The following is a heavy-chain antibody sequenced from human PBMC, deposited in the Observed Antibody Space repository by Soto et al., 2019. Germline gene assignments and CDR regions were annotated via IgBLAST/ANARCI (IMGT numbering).Heavy chain of an antibody. J-gene: IGHJ6*02. V-gene: IGHV3-15*01. Sequence: GGSLRLSCAASGLTFNNAWMTWVRRAPGKGLEWIGRIKNKADGGTTDYAAPVQGRFIISRDDSKNMLYLQMHSLKTEDTAVYYCATVGYCGGDWCYAYYYGMDVWGQGTTVTVSS. D-gene: IGHD2-21*02. CDR3: ATVGYCGGDWCYAYYYGMDV. CDR2: IKNKADGGTT. CDR1: GLTFNNAW.